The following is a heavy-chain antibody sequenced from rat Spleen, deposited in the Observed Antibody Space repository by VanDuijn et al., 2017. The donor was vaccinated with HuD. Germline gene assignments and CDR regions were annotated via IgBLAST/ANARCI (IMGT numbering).Heavy chain of an antibody. V-gene: IGHV2-43*01. D-gene: IGHD1-11*01. CDR2: MWNGGNT. CDR1: GFSLTSYH. Sequence: QVQLKESGPGLVQPSQTLSLTCTVSGFSLTSYHVSWVRQPPGKGLEWEGLMWNGGNTAYNSVLKSRLSISRDTSKSQVFLTMNSLQTEDTAIYYWARDEYGGWKFDHWGQGVMVTVSS. CDR3: ARDEYGGWKFDH. J-gene: IGHJ2*01.